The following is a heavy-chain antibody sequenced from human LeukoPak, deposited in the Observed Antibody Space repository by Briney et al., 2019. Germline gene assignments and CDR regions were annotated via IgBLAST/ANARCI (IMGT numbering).Heavy chain of an antibody. Sequence: GGSLRLSCAASGFTFSSYAMNWVRQAPGKGPEWVSAISGSAGRAYYADSVKGRFTISRDNSKNTLYLQMNSLRAEDTAVYYCAKDRVWFGELAYWGQGTLVTVSS. J-gene: IGHJ4*02. CDR2: ISGSAGRA. CDR3: AKDRVWFGELAY. D-gene: IGHD3-10*01. V-gene: IGHV3-23*01. CDR1: GFTFSSYA.